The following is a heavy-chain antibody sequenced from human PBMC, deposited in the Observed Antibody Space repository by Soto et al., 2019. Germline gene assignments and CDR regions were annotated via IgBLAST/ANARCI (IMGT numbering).Heavy chain of an antibody. V-gene: IGHV3-7*01. J-gene: IGHJ4*02. D-gene: IGHD3-10*01. CDR1: GFTFSNYW. CDR2: IKQDGSEN. Sequence: GGFLRLSCAASGFTFSNYWMTWVRQAPGKGLEWVANIKQDGSENYYVDSVKGRFTISRDNAKNSLYLHMNSLKADDTAVYYCARGWVNYGPLDFWSQGTLVTVSS. CDR3: ARGWVNYGPLDF.